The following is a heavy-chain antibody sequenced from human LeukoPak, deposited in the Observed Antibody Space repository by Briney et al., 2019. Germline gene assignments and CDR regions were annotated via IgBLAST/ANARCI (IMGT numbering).Heavy chain of an antibody. D-gene: IGHD6-6*01. J-gene: IGHJ5*02. V-gene: IGHV3-21*01. CDR2: ISSGGTYI. CDR3: ARDPSGYSSSSWLGWFDP. CDR1: GFSFSSYS. Sequence: PGGSLRLSCAASGFSFSSYSMNWVRQAPGXGLEWVSSISSGGTYIKYADSVKGRFTISRDNAKNSLYLQMNSLRVEDTAVYYCARDPSGYSSSSWLGWFDPWGQGTLVTVSS.